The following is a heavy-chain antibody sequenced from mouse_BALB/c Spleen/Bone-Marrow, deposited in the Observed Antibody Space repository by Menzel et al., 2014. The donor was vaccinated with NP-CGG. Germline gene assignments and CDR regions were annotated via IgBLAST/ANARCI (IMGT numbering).Heavy chain of an antibody. CDR3: AREGLPPYYYAMDY. J-gene: IGHJ4*01. D-gene: IGHD2-2*01. Sequence: EVQVVESGGGLVKPGGSLKLSCAASGFTFSSYAMSWVRQSPEKRLEWVAEISSGGSYTYYPDTVTGRFTISRDNAKNTLYLEMSSLRSEDTAMYYCAREGLPPYYYAMDYWGQGTSVTVSS. CDR2: ISSGGSYT. CDR1: GFTFSSYA. V-gene: IGHV5-9-4*01.